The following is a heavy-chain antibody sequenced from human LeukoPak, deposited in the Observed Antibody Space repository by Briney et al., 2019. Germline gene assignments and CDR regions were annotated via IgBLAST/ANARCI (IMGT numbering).Heavy chain of an antibody. Sequence: GRSLRLSCAASGFTFSSYAMHWVRQAPGKGLEWVAVISYDGSNKYYADSVKGRFTISRDNSKNTLYLQMNSLRAEDTAVYYCARDSGDGYNWPGHFDYWGQVTLVTVSS. D-gene: IGHD5-24*01. CDR1: GFTFSSYA. CDR3: ARDSGDGYNWPGHFDY. V-gene: IGHV3-30-3*01. CDR2: ISYDGSNK. J-gene: IGHJ4*02.